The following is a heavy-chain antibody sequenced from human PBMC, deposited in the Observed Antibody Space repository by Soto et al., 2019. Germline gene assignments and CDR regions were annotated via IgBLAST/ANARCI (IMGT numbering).Heavy chain of an antibody. CDR3: ARSFCTDTSCSIFDS. D-gene: IGHD2-2*01. V-gene: IGHV4-34*01. CDR1: VGPLSEYS. CDR2: LENSGSA. J-gene: IGHJ4*01. Sequence: SETLSLTCGVYVGPLSEYSWNWIRQSPGKGLEWIGQLENSGSAYYNPSLRSRVTISADTSKNQFSLKLTSVTTADTAVYFCARSFCTDTSCSIFDSWGLGTLVTVS.